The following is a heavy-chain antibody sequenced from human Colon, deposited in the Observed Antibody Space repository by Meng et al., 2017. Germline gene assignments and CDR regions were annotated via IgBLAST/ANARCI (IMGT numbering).Heavy chain of an antibody. CDR2: INPNTGGT. CDR3: ARVPFYYDRSGFYLDS. CDR1: GYSFIGYH. D-gene: IGHD3-22*01. Sequence: QVQLVQSGAEVKNPGASVKVYCQASGYSFIGYHLHWVRQAPGQGLEWVGRINPNTGGTNYAQKFQGRVTLTSDTSMSIAYMEMSSLISDDTAVYYCARVPFYYDRSGFYLDSWGQGTLVTVSS. J-gene: IGHJ4*02. V-gene: IGHV1-2*06.